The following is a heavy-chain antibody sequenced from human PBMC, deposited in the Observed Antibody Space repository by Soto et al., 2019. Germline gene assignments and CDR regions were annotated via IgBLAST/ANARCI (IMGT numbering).Heavy chain of an antibody. CDR3: ARLSRRVAQESNYFDP. Sequence: GESLKISCKVSGYSFSTSWMGWVRQLPGKGLEWMGIIYPGDSDSRYGPSFEGHVTFSVDKSISTAYLEWSSLKASDTAIYYCARLSRRVAQESNYFDPWGQGTLVTVSS. D-gene: IGHD2-8*01. J-gene: IGHJ5*02. V-gene: IGHV5-51*01. CDR2: IYPGDSDS. CDR1: GYSFSTSW.